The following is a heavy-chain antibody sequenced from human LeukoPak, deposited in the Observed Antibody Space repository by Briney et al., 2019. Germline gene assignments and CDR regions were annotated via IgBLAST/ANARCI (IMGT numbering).Heavy chain of an antibody. Sequence: GRSLRLSCAASGFSFDDYAMHWVRQGPGKGLEWVAGINWNSGSVGYADSVRGRFTISRDNAKNTLYLQMSSLRAEDTAVYYCAREMPTTETFDYWGQGTLVTVSS. CDR2: INWNSGSV. J-gene: IGHJ4*02. D-gene: IGHD5-24*01. V-gene: IGHV3-9*01. CDR3: AREMPTTETFDY. CDR1: GFSFDDYA.